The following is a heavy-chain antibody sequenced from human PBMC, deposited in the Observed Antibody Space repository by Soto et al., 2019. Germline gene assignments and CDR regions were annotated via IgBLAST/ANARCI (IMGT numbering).Heavy chain of an antibody. D-gene: IGHD3-10*01. CDR1: GASINNYH. CDR2: IYYTGIT. CDR3: ATLRGLGVVSPYFDY. J-gene: IGHJ4*02. V-gene: IGHV4-59*08. Sequence: QVQLQESGPGLLKPSETLSLTCTVSGASINNYHWTWIRQPPGKGLEWIAYIYYTGITNFNPSLKSRVTISMDTSKNPFSLKLRSVTAADTAVYFCATLRGLGVVSPYFDYWGQGLMVTVSS.